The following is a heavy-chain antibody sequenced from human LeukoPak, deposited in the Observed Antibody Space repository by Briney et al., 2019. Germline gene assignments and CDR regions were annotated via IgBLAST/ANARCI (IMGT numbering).Heavy chain of an antibody. CDR2: ISGSGPGT. D-gene: IGHD6-13*01. CDR1: GFTISNYA. V-gene: IGHV3-23*01. CDR3: ALRGSSYYQFVY. J-gene: IGHJ4*02. Sequence: PGGSLRLSCAASGFTISNYAMSWVRQAPGKGLEWVSTISGSGPGTYYADSVKGRFTISRDNSKNTLYLQMSSLRAEDTAVYYCALRGSSYYQFVYWGQGTLVTVSS.